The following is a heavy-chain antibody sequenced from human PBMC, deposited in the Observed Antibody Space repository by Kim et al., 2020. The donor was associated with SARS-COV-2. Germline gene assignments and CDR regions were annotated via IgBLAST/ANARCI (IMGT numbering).Heavy chain of an antibody. CDR3: AKVTSGSSGWFEYFQH. D-gene: IGHD6-19*01. J-gene: IGHJ1*01. V-gene: IGHV3-23*01. CDR2: IRGGGDRT. Sequence: GGSLRLSCAASGFTFNSYAMSWVRQAPGKGLEWVSGIRGGGDRTSYADSVKGRFTIFRDNSKNTLYLQMDSLRAEDTAVYYCAKVTSGSSGWFEYFQHWGQGTLVTVSS. CDR1: GFTFNSYA.